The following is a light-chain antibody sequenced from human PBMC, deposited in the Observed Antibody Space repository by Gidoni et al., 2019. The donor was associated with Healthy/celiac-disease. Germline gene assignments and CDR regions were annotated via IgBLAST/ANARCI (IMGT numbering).Light chain of an antibody. CDR3: NSRDSSGNHLV. CDR2: GKN. V-gene: IGLV3-19*01. Sequence: SSELTQDPAVSVALGQTVRITRQGDSLRSYYASWYQQKPGRAPVLVLYGKNNRPSGIPDRFSGSSSGNTASLTITGAQAEDEADYYCNSRDSSGNHLVFGGGTTLPVL. CDR1: SLRSYY. J-gene: IGLJ2*01.